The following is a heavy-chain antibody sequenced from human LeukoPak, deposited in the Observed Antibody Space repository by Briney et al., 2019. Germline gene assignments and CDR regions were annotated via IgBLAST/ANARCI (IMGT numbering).Heavy chain of an antibody. CDR3: ARGPAGYGSGSYYKKGFDY. CDR2: INHSGST. V-gene: IGHV4-34*01. J-gene: IGHJ4*02. D-gene: IGHD3-10*01. Sequence: SETLSLTCAVYGGSFSGYYWSWIRQPPGKGLEWIGEINHSGSTNYNPSLKSRVTISVDTSKNQFSLKLSSVTAADTAVYYRARGPAGYGSGSYYKKGFDYWGQGTLVTVSS. CDR1: GGSFSGYY.